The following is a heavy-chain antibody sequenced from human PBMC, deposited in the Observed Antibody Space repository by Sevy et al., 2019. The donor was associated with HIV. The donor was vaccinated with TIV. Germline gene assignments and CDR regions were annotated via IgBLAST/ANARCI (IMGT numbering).Heavy chain of an antibody. J-gene: IGHJ3*01. V-gene: IGHV4-30-2*01. CDR1: GGSISSSGYS. D-gene: IGHD1-26*01. CDR3: ARGRVGATSNWYGAFDV. Sequence: TLSLTCAVSGGSISSSGYSWNLIRQPPGKGLEWIGYIFQSGATYYIPSLQSRVSISVDMSKNQFSLNLRSVTVADRAVYYCARGRVGATSNWYGAFDVWGQGTTVTVSS. CDR2: IFQSGAT.